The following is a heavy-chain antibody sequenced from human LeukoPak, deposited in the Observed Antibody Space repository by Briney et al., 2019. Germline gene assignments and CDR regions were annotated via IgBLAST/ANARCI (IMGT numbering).Heavy chain of an antibody. V-gene: IGHV4-59*02. D-gene: IGHD4-17*01. Sequence: NPSETLSLTCTVSGASVSSYYWSWIRQPPGKGLEWIGYIYYSGSTNYNPSLKSRVTISVDTSKSQFSLKLRSVTAADTALYYCAKPVYGDPSDAFDIWGRGTMVIVSS. J-gene: IGHJ3*02. CDR3: AKPVYGDPSDAFDI. CDR2: IYYSGST. CDR1: GASVSSYY.